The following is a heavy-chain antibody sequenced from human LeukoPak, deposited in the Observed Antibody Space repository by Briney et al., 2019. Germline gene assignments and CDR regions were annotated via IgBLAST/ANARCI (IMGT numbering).Heavy chain of an antibody. CDR3: ARDQARSGNDAFDI. Sequence: PGGALRLSCADSRFTFSSYAMRRVRQAPGKGLEWVAVISYDVGNKYYADSVKGRFTISRDNSKNTQYLQMNSLRAEDTAVCYCARDQARSGNDAFDIWGQGTMVTVSS. CDR2: ISYDVGNK. D-gene: IGHD1-1*01. V-gene: IGHV3-30-3*01. J-gene: IGHJ3*02. CDR1: RFTFSSYA.